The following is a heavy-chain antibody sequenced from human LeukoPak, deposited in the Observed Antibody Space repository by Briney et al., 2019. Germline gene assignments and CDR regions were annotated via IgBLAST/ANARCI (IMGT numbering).Heavy chain of an antibody. CDR1: GGSISSGSYY. J-gene: IGHJ2*01. D-gene: IGHD2-15*01. CDR3: ARDSCSGGSCYSSVWYFDL. V-gene: IGHV4-61*02. CDR2: IYTSGST. Sequence: SVTLSLTCTVSGGSISSGSYYWSWIRQPAGKGLEWIGRIYTSGSTNYNPSLKSRVTISVDTSKNQFSLKLSSVTAADTAVYYCARDSCSGGSCYSSVWYFDLWGRGTLVTVSS.